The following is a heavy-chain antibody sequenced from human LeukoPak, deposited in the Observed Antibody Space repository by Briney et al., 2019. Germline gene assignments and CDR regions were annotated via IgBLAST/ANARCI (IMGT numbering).Heavy chain of an antibody. V-gene: IGHV4-61*02. CDR1: GGSISSGSYK. Sequence: SETLSLTCTVSGGSISSGSYKWSWIRQPGGKGREGIVRIYTSGSTNYNPSLKSRVTISVDTSKNQFSLKLSSVTAADTAVYYCARVYYYDSSGYYPEDYWGQGTLVTVSS. CDR3: ARVYYYDSSGYYPEDY. CDR2: IYTSGST. D-gene: IGHD3-22*01. J-gene: IGHJ4*02.